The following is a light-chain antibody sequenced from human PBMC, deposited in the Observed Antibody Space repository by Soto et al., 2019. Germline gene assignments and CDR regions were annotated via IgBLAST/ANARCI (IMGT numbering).Light chain of an antibody. Sequence: DIQMTQSPSTLSASVGDRVTITCWASQNIGSWLAWYQQKPGKAPNLLIYKASTLESGVPSRFSGSGSGTDFTLTISSLQPDDFATYYCHQYNTYSYTFGQGTKLEIK. V-gene: IGKV1-5*03. CDR3: HQYNTYSYT. J-gene: IGKJ2*01. CDR1: QNIGSW. CDR2: KAS.